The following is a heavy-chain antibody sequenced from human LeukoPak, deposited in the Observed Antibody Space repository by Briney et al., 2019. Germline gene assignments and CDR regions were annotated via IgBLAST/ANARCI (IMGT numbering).Heavy chain of an antibody. CDR3: ATMASNVFEY. J-gene: IGHJ4*02. CDR2: IIPILGIA. Sequence: GASVKVSCKASGGTFSSYTISWVRQAPGQGLEWMGRIIPILGIANYAQKFQGRVTITADKSTSTAYMELNSLRAEDTAVYYCATMASNVFEYWGQGTLVTVSS. D-gene: IGHD5-24*01. V-gene: IGHV1-69*02. CDR1: GGTFSSYT.